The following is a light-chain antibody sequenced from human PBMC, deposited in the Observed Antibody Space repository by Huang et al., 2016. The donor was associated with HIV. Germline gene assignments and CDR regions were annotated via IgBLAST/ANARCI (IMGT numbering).Light chain of an antibody. CDR3: HEYCSTPDT. CDR1: QSVLYSSNNNND. V-gene: IGKV4-1*01. Sequence: DIVLTQSPDSLAVSLGARATINGKSTQSVLYSSNNNNDSTWYHQKPGQPPKLLIYWASTRGSGVPDRFSGSGAGTDFTLTSSSLQAEDVAVYYCHEYCSTPDTFGQGTRLEIK. J-gene: IGKJ5*01. CDR2: WAS.